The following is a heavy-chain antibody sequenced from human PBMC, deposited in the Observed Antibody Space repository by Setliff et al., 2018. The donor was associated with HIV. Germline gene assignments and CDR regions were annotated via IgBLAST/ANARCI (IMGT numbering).Heavy chain of an antibody. Sequence: ASVKVSCKASGYTFSNYAMHWVRQAPGQRLEWMGWINAGNGNTKYSRKFQGRVTITRDTSASTAYMGLSSLRSEDTAIYYCARAELRYCSSTNCYTGGDFDYWGQGTLVTVSS. CDR3: ARAELRYCSSTNCYTGGDFDY. J-gene: IGHJ4*02. V-gene: IGHV1-3*01. D-gene: IGHD2-2*02. CDR2: INAGNGNT. CDR1: GYTFSNYA.